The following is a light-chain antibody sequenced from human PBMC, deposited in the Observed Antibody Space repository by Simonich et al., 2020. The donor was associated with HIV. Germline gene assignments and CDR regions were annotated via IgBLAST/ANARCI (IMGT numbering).Light chain of an antibody. J-gene: IGKJ3*01. V-gene: IGKV3D-20*01. CDR3: QQYGSSPFT. CDR1: QRFSNSF. Sequence: EIVLTQSPGTLSLSPGERATLSCRASQRFSNSFLAWYQQKPGLAPRLLIYDASSRATGTPDRFSGSGSGTDFTLTISRLEPEDFAVYYCQQYGSSPFTFGPGTKVDIK. CDR2: DAS.